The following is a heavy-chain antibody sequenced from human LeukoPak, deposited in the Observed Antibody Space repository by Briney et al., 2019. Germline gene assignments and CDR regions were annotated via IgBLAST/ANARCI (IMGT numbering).Heavy chain of an antibody. Sequence: ASVKVSCKASGYTFTVYFIHWLRQAPGRGLEWIGCINPNSGDTSYAQKFQGRVTMTRNTSISTAYMELSSLRSEDTAVYSCARGSVVTPLIHYYYYMDVWGKGTTVTISS. CDR3: ARGSVVTPLIHYYYYMDV. CDR2: INPNSGDT. J-gene: IGHJ6*03. V-gene: IGHV1-2*02. D-gene: IGHD4-23*01. CDR1: GYTFTVYF.